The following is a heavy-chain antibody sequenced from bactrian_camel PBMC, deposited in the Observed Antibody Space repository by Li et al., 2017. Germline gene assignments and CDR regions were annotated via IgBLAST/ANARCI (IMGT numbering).Heavy chain of an antibody. CDR2: LDSDGTT. D-gene: IGHD2*01. J-gene: IGHJ4*01. V-gene: IGHV3S55*01. Sequence: HVQLVESGGGSVQAAGSLRLSCAASGHTNLPYCMGWFQRVPGKEREGVAGLDSDGTTTYADFVKGRFTVSKDNEKNILYLQMDNLKPEDSAMYYCAAKSGYCYSPIRETGFDSWGQGTQVTVS. CDR1: GHTNLPYC. CDR3: AAKSGYCYSPIRETGFDS.